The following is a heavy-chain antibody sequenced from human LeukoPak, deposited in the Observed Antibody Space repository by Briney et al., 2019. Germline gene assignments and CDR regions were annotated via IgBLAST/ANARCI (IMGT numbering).Heavy chain of an antibody. CDR2: IYTSGST. V-gene: IGHV4-4*07. Sequence: SETLSLTCSVSGHSITAGYYWSWIRQPAGKGLEWIGRIYTSGSTNYNPSLKSRVTMSVDTSKNQFSLKLSSVTAADTAVYYCARGVTIFQYYYYYYMDVWGKGTTVTVSS. J-gene: IGHJ6*03. D-gene: IGHD3-3*01. CDR1: GHSITAGYY. CDR3: ARGVTIFQYYYYYYMDV.